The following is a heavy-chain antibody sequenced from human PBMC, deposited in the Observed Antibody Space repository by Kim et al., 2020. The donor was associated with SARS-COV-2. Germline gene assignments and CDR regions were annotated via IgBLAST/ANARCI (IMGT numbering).Heavy chain of an antibody. CDR1: GFTFSSYW. CDR3: ARVSNTVTDYYYYGMDV. V-gene: IGHV3-74*01. Sequence: GGSLRLSCAASGFTFSSYWMHWVRQAPGKGLVWVSRINSDGSSTSYADSVKGRFTISRDNAKNTLYLQMNSLRAEDTAVYYCARVSNTVTDYYYYGMDVWGQGTTVTVSS. CDR2: INSDGSST. J-gene: IGHJ6*02. D-gene: IGHD4-17*01.